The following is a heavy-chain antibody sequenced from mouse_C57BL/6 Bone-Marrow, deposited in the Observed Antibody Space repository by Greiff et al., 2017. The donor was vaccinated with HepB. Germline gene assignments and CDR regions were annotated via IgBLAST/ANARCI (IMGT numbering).Heavy chain of an antibody. Sequence: EVQLQESGGDLVKPGGSLKLSCAASGFTFSSYGMSWVRQTPDKRLEWVATLSSGGSYTYYPDSVKGRFTISRDNAKNTLYLQMSSLKSEDTAMYCCARQSGTGTAIDYWGQGTSVTVSS. CDR2: LSSGGSYT. J-gene: IGHJ4*01. CDR1: GFTFSSYG. CDR3: ARQSGTGTAIDY. V-gene: IGHV5-6*01. D-gene: IGHD4-1*01.